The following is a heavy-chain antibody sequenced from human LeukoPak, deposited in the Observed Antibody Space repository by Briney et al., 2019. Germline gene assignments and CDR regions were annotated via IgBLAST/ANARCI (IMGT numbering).Heavy chain of an antibody. V-gene: IGHV4-39*07. J-gene: IGHJ4*02. D-gene: IGHD6-13*01. CDR1: GGSISSYY. CDR2: IYYSGST. Sequence: RASETLSLPCTVSGGSISSYYWGWIRQPPGKGLEWIGSIYYSGSTYYNPSLKSRVTISVDTSKNQFSLKLSSVTAADTAVYYCARDSFSSSGTDYWGQGTLVTVSS. CDR3: ARDSFSSSGTDY.